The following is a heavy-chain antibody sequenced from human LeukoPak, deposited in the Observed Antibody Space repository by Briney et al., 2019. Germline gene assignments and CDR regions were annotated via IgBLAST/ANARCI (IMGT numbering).Heavy chain of an antibody. CDR3: ARAVYPNSASWYFDL. CDR2: IYSGST. Sequence: WETLSLTCTVSGGSIGNYYWSWIRQPAGNRLEWIGRIYSGSTNYNPSFKSRVTISSDTSKNKFSLKMRSVTAADTALYYCARAVYPNSASWYFDLWGRGTLVTVSS. D-gene: IGHD2/OR15-2a*01. J-gene: IGHJ2*01. V-gene: IGHV4-4*07. CDR1: GGSIGNYY.